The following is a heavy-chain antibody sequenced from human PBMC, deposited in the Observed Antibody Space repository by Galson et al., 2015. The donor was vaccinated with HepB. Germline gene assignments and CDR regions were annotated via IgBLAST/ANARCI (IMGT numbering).Heavy chain of an antibody. J-gene: IGHJ3*01. V-gene: IGHV1-69*13. CDR1: GGTFSSHD. CDR2: IVPIFDTP. D-gene: IGHD2-2*01. CDR3: ARSLHRGYHYAFDV. Sequence: SVKVSCKASGGTFSSHDISWVRQAPGQGLEWMGGIVPIFDTPNYAQRFQGRVTITADESTSTVYMDLSSLTSDDTAVFYCARSLHRGYHYAFDVWGQGTMVIVSS.